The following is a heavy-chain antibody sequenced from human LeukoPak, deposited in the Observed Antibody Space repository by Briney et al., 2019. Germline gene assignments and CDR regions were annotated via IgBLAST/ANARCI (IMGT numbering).Heavy chain of an antibody. Sequence: DPSETLSLTCTVSGGSITGSHGSGLRQSAGKGLEWFGRIYSSGTTNYNPPLKSRVTMSLDTSKNQFSLRLSSMTAADTAVYYCARGAYSFDYWGQGTLVSVSS. V-gene: IGHV4-4*07. CDR2: IYSSGTT. CDR3: ARGAYSFDY. CDR1: GGSITGSH. J-gene: IGHJ4*02.